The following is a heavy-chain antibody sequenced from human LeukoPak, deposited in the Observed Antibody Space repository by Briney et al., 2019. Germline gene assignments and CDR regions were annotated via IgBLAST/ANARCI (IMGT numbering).Heavy chain of an antibody. CDR3: ARLRYCSSTSCRSYYYYGMDV. J-gene: IGHJ6*02. V-gene: IGHV5-51*01. Sequence: GESLKISCKGSEYSFTSYWIGWARQMPGKGLEWMGIIYPGDSDTRYSPSFQGQVTISADKSISTAYLQWSSLKASDTAMYYCARLRYCSSTSCRSYYYYGMDVWGQGTTVTVSS. CDR1: EYSFTSYW. CDR2: IYPGDSDT. D-gene: IGHD2-2*01.